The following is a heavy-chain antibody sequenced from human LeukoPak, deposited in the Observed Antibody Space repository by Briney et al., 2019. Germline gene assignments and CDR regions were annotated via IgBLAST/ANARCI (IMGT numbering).Heavy chain of an antibody. D-gene: IGHD1-7*01. V-gene: IGHV3-11*06. CDR1: GFTFCDYY. CDR3: ARVGRGTTCHDYFDY. J-gene: IGHJ4*02. CDR2: ISSSSSYT. Sequence: GGSLTLSCAASGFTFCDYYMSWLRQAPGKGLEGVSYISSSSSYTKYAVPVKGRFTISRDNAKISLYLQMNSLRAEDTAVYYCARVGRGTTCHDYFDYWGQGTLVTVSS.